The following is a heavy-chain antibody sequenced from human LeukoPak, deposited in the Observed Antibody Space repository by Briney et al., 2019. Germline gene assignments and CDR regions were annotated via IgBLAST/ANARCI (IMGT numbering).Heavy chain of an antibody. V-gene: IGHV3-33*06. CDR1: GFTFSSYG. Sequence: SGGSLRLSCAASGFTFSSYGMHWVRQAPGKGLEWVAVIWYDGSNKYYADSVKGRFTISRDNSKNTLYLQMNSLRAEDTAVYYCAKDLWRYSSGWYGYYYYGMDVWGQGTTVTVSS. D-gene: IGHD6-19*01. J-gene: IGHJ6*02. CDR2: IWYDGSNK. CDR3: AKDLWRYSSGWYGYYYYGMDV.